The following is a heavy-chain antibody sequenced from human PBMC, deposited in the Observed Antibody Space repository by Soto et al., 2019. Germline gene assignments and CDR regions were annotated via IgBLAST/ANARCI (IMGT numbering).Heavy chain of an antibody. Sequence: QVQLQESGPGLVKPSQTLFLTCTVSGGSISSGGYYWSWIRQHPGKGLEWIGYIYYSGSTYYNPSLKSRVTISVDTSKNPFSLKLSSVTAADTAVYYCARDNYDSSGYPAFDIWGQGTMVTVSS. CDR2: IYYSGST. J-gene: IGHJ3*02. V-gene: IGHV4-31*03. CDR3: ARDNYDSSGYPAFDI. CDR1: GGSISSGGYY. D-gene: IGHD3-22*01.